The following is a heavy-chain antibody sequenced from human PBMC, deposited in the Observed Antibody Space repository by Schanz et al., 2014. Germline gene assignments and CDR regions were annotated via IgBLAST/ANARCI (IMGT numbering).Heavy chain of an antibody. D-gene: IGHD3-22*01. J-gene: IGHJ3*01. Sequence: EVQLVESGGGLVKPGGSLRLSCAASGFTFSIYGMSWVRQAPGKGLEWVSITYSGGSTYYADSVKGRFTISRDNSKNSLYLQMNSLRAEDTGVYYCARGREVVAKIFDVWGQGTMXTVSS. CDR1: GFTFSIYG. CDR2: TYSGGST. V-gene: IGHV3-66*01. CDR3: ARGREVVAKIFDV.